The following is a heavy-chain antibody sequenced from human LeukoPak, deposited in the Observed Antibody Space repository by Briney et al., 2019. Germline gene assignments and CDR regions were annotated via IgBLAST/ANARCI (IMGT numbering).Heavy chain of an antibody. Sequence: PGGSLRLSCAASGFTFSSYGMHWVRQAPGKGLEWVAVISYDGSNKYYADSVKGRFTISRDNSKNTLYLQMNSLRAEDTAVYYCAKDNLGYCSGGSCYGSWDYWGQGTLVTVSS. CDR1: GFTFSSYG. V-gene: IGHV3-30*18. CDR3: AKDNLGYCSGGSCYGSWDY. D-gene: IGHD2-15*01. J-gene: IGHJ4*02. CDR2: ISYDGSNK.